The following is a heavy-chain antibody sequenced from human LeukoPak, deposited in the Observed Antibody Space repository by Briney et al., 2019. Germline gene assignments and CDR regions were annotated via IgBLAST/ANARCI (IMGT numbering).Heavy chain of an antibody. Sequence: PSETLSLTCTVSGGSISSSSYSWGWIRQPPGKGLEWIGEINHSGSTNYNPSLKSRVTISVDTSKNQFSLKLSSVTAADTAVYYCARWGAWLTPHNWFDPWGQGTLVTVSS. J-gene: IGHJ5*02. CDR2: INHSGST. V-gene: IGHV4-39*07. D-gene: IGHD6-19*01. CDR3: ARWGAWLTPHNWFDP. CDR1: GGSISSSSYS.